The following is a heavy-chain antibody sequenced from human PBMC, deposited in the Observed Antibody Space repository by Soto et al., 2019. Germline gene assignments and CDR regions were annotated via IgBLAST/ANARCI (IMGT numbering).Heavy chain of an antibody. CDR3: ARAGAHWGKSSGHYFDY. CDR2: IYYSGST. V-gene: IGHV4-59*01. J-gene: IGHJ4*02. Sequence: SETLSLTCTVSGGSISSYYWSWIRQPPGKGLEWIGYIYYSGSTNYNPSLKSRVTISVDTSKNQFSLKLSSVTAADTAVYYCARAGAHWGKSSGHYFDYWGQGTLVTVS. D-gene: IGHD6-25*01. CDR1: GGSISSYY.